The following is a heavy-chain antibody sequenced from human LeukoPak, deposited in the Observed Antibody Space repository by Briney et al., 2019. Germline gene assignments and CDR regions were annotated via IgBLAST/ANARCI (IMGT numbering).Heavy chain of an antibody. Sequence: GGSLRLSCAASGFTFSSYWMSWVRQAPGKGLEWVANIKQDGSEKYYVDSVKGRFTISRDNAKNTLYLQMGSLRAEDMAVYYCARVGSSGSFDYWGQGTLVTVSS. CDR1: GFTFSSYW. J-gene: IGHJ4*02. D-gene: IGHD6-19*01. CDR2: IKQDGSEK. CDR3: ARVGSSGSFDY. V-gene: IGHV3-7*01.